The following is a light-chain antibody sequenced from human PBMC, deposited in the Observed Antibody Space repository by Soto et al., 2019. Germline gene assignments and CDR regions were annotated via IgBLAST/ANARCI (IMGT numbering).Light chain of an antibody. J-gene: IGLJ3*02. V-gene: IGLV1-51*01. CDR3: AAWDGSLNGWV. Sequence: QSVLTQPPSVSAAPGQKVTISCSGSSSDIGNNYVSWYQQLPGTAPKLLIYDDNKRPSGIPDRFSGSKSGTSATLGITGLQTGDEADYYCAAWDGSLNGWVFGGGTKLTVL. CDR1: SSDIGNNY. CDR2: DDN.